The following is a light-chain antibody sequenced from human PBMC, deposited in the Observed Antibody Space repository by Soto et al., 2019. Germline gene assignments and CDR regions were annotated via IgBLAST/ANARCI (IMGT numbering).Light chain of an antibody. V-gene: IGKV3-20*01. CDR3: LQYGSSPRT. J-gene: IGKJ1*01. Sequence: EIVLTQYPGTLSLSPGERSTLSCRASQSVSSRSLAWYQQKPGQAPRLLIFDASSRATGIPDRFSGSGSGTDFTLTISRLEPEDFAVYYCLQYGSSPRTFGQGTKVDI. CDR2: DAS. CDR1: QSVSSRS.